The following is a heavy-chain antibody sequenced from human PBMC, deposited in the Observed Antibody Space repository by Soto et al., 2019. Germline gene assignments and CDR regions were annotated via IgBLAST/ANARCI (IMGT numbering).Heavy chain of an antibody. J-gene: IGHJ3*02. V-gene: IGHV3-74*01. CDR1: GFTFSGHW. CDR2: ISSDGSST. Sequence: PGGSLRLSCAASGFTFSGHWMHWVRQAPGKGLVWVSRISSDGSSTAHADSVKGRLTISRDNAKNTLYLQMNSLRAEDTAVYYCARGTSAWRNGLHIWGQGTMVTVSS. D-gene: IGHD6-19*01. CDR3: ARGTSAWRNGLHI.